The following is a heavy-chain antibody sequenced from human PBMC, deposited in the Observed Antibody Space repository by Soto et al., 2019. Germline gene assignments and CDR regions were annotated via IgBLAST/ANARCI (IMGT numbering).Heavy chain of an antibody. CDR3: ARQIYDSDTGPNFQYYFDS. D-gene: IGHD3-22*01. Sequence: GESLKISCKGSGYSFAGYWITWVRQKPGKGLEWMGRIDPSDSQTYYSPSFRGHVTISVAKSITTVFLQWSSLRASDTAMYYCARQIYDSDTGPNFQYYFDSWGQGTPVTVS. V-gene: IGHV5-10-1*01. CDR1: GYSFAGYW. CDR2: IDPSDSQT. J-gene: IGHJ4*02.